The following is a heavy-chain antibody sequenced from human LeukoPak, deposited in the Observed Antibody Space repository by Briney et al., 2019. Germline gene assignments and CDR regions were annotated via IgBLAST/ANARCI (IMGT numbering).Heavy chain of an antibody. D-gene: IGHD3-22*01. V-gene: IGHV1-69*05. CDR2: IIPIFGTA. CDR3: ARCSRDYYDSSGYYCHFDY. CDR1: GGTFSSYA. J-gene: IGHJ4*02. Sequence: GASVKVSCKASGGTFSSYAISWVRQAPGQGLEWMGGIIPIFGTANYAQKFQGRVTITTDESTSTAYMELSSLRFEDTAVYYCARCSRDYYDSSGYYCHFDYWGQGTLVTVSS.